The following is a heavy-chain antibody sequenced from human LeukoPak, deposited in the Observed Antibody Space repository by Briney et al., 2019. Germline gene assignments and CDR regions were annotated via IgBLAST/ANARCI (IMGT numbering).Heavy chain of an antibody. Sequence: GGSLRLSCAGSGFIFDDYAMHWVRQAPGKGLEWVSSISWNSDKIGYADSVKGRFTISRDNGKNTLYLQMNSLRAEDTAVYYCAKGAEIGYYYDSSGYCCWGQGTLVTVSS. CDR2: ISWNSDKI. CDR3: AKGAEIGYYYDSSGYCC. CDR1: GFIFDDYA. D-gene: IGHD3-22*01. V-gene: IGHV3-9*01. J-gene: IGHJ4*02.